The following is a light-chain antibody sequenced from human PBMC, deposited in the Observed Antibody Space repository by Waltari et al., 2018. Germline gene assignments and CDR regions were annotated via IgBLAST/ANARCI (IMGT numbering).Light chain of an antibody. Sequence: DIQMTQSPSSLSASVGDRDTITCRASQGIGYFFGWYQQKQRKAPKILLSSASRLESGVPSSFSGGGSGADYTLPISSLQPEDCATYYCQQYYSTPCTFGQGTMLEIK. CDR3: QQYYSTPCT. J-gene: IGKJ2*02. V-gene: IGKV1-NL1*01. CDR1: QGIGYF. CDR2: SAS.